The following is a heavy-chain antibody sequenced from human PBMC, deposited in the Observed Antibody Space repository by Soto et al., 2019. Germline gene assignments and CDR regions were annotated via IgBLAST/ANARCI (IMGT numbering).Heavy chain of an antibody. J-gene: IGHJ4*02. CDR2: INPSGGGT. CDR3: ARGLPCGSTTCFGGELAY. CDR1: GHTLSSYY. V-gene: IGHV1-46*01. D-gene: IGHD2-2*01. Sequence: VQLVQSVAEGKNPGASVKVSCKASGHTLSSYYIHWVRQAAGQGLEWMGVINPSGGGTSYAQKFQGTGTMTRDTSTSTVFMELSSLRYEDTAVFYCARGLPCGSTTCFGGELAYWGQGTMVTVSS.